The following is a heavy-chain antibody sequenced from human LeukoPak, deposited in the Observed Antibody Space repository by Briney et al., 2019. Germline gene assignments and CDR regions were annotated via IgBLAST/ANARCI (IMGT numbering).Heavy chain of an antibody. V-gene: IGHV5-51*01. CDR1: GYSFTSYW. J-gene: IGHJ3*02. CDR3: AREDTAMSEDAFDI. Sequence: KGGESLKISCKGSGYSFTSYWIGWVRQMPGKGLEWMGIIYPCDSDTIYSPSFQGQVTISAPTPISTPYLQWSSLKASDTPMYHCAREDTAMSEDAFDIWGQGTMVTVSS. CDR2: IYPCDSDT. D-gene: IGHD5-18*01.